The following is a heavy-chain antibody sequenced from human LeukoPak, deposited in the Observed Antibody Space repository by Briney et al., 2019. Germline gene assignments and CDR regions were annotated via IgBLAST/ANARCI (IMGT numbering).Heavy chain of an antibody. V-gene: IGHV1-69*13. Sequence: ASVKVSCKASGGTFSSYAISWVRQAPGQGLEWMGGIIPIFGTANYAQKFQGRVTITADESTSTAYMELSSLGSEDTAVYYCARGVPSRVGAAFDIWGQGTMVTVSS. D-gene: IGHD1-26*01. CDR1: GGTFSSYA. CDR2: IIPIFGTA. J-gene: IGHJ3*02. CDR3: ARGVPSRVGAAFDI.